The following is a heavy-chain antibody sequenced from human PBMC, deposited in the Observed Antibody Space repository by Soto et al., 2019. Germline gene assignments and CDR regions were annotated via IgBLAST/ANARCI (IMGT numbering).Heavy chain of an antibody. J-gene: IGHJ4*02. CDR3: ARDYYGSGSYPYFDY. CDR1: GGTFSSYT. V-gene: IGHV1-69*08. D-gene: IGHD3-10*01. CDR2: IIPILGIA. Sequence: QVQLVQSGAEVKEPGSSVKVSCKASGGTFSSYTISWVRQAPGQGLEWMGRIIPILGIANYAQKFQGRVTITADKSTSTAYMELSSLRSEDTAVYYCARDYYGSGSYPYFDYWGQGTLVTVSS.